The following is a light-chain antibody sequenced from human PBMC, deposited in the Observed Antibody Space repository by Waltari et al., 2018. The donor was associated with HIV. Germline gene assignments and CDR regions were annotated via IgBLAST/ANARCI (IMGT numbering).Light chain of an antibody. V-gene: IGLV2-14*03. Sequence: QSALPQPASVSGSPGQSITISCTGTSNNVGPYNCVSWYQHHPGKAPKLIIYDVNSRPSGVSSRFSGSKSGSTDSLTIAGLQDEDEAYYYCNSYTISSTWMFGGGTKLTVL. J-gene: IGLJ3*02. CDR1: SNNVGPYNC. CDR2: DVN. CDR3: NSYTISSTWM.